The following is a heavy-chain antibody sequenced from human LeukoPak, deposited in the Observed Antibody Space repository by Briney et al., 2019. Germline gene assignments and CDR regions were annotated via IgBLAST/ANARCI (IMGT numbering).Heavy chain of an antibody. V-gene: IGHV3-30*02. CDR3: ARDKNLVCSITCRSEFDC. J-gene: IGHJ4*02. Sequence: GGSLTLSCAASGFTFSSYGMHWVRQAPGKGLEWVAFIRFDESNKYYGDSVKGRFTISRDNSRNTLYLQMNSLRPEDAAVYYCARDKNLVCSITCRSEFDCWGQGTLVTVSS. CDR2: IRFDESNK. CDR1: GFTFSSYG. D-gene: IGHD2/OR15-2a*01.